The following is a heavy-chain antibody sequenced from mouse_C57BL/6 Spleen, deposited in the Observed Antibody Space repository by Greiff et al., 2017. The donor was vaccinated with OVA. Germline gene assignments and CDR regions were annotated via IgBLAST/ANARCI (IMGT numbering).Heavy chain of an antibody. CDR3: ARAFYYGNYVDAMDY. J-gene: IGHJ4*01. D-gene: IGHD2-1*01. V-gene: IGHV1-82*01. Sequence: QVQLQQSGPELVKPGASVKISCKASGYAFSSSWMNWVKQRPGKGLEWIGRIYPGDGDTNYNGKFKGKATLTADKSSSTAYMQHSSLTSEDSAVYFCARAFYYGNYVDAMDYWGQGTSVTVSS. CDR1: GYAFSSSW. CDR2: IYPGDGDT.